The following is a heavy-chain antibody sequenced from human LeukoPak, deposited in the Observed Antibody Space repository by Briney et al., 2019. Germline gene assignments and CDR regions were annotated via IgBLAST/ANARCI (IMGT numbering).Heavy chain of an antibody. Sequence: GGSLRLSCAPSGFTFSRHGMHWVRQAPGKGLEWVAIISNDGSRKYYAHSVEGRFTISRDNSKNTLYLQMDSLRAEDTAVYYCTRDRAWNYFDYWGQGTLVTVSS. CDR1: GFTFSRHG. CDR3: TRDRAWNYFDY. V-gene: IGHV3-30*03. CDR2: ISNDGSRK. D-gene: IGHD3-3*01. J-gene: IGHJ4*02.